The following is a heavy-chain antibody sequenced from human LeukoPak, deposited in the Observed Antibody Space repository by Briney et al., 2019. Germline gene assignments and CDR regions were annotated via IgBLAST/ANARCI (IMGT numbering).Heavy chain of an antibody. D-gene: IGHD6-13*01. CDR1: GFTVSSNY. V-gene: IGHV3-53*01. CDR2: IYSGGST. Sequence: TGGSLRLSCAASGFTVSSNYMSWVRQAPGKGLEWVSVIYSGGSTYYADSVKGRFTISRDNSKNTLYLQMNSLRAEDTAVYYCAGRRYSSSWYFDYWGQGTLVTVSS. J-gene: IGHJ4*02. CDR3: AGRRYSSSWYFDY.